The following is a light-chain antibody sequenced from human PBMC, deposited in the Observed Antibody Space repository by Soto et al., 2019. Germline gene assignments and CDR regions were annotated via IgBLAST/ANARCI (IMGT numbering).Light chain of an antibody. CDR3: QQYNNWPYT. V-gene: IGKV3D-15*03. J-gene: IGKJ2*01. CDR1: PISSN. CDR2: GAS. Sequence: VVTQSPASLSVSPGDRVTISCRAGPISSNLAWHQQRPGQAPRLLIYGASVSATGVPARFSGSGSGTEFTLTINILQSEDYAVYFCQQYNNWPYTFGQGTKVEI.